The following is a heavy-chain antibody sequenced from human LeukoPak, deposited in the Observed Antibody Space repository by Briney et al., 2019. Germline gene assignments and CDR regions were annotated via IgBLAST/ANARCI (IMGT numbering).Heavy chain of an antibody. J-gene: IGHJ4*02. Sequence: GGSLRLSCAASGFTFSSYVMSWVRQAPGKGLEWVSSISNSGGSTYYADSVKGRFTISRDNSKNTLYLQMNSLRAEDTAVYYCNTDPSFFVIPQWGQGTLVTVSP. D-gene: IGHD3-16*02. CDR3: NTDPSFFVIPQ. CDR2: ISNSGGST. CDR1: GFTFSSYV. V-gene: IGHV3-23*01.